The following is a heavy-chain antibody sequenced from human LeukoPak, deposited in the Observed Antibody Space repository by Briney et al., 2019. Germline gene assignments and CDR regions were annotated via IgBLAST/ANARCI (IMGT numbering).Heavy chain of an antibody. V-gene: IGHV4-59*08. Sequence: SSETLSLTCSVSGGSIRSWIRQPPGKGLEWIGYIYYTGSTNYNPSLKSRVTMFVDMSKNQFSLRLSSVTAADTAVYYCARHRAYSSSSPFDYWGQGTLVTVSS. J-gene: IGHJ4*02. CDR2: IYYTGST. D-gene: IGHD6-6*01. CDR1: GGSIR. CDR3: ARHRAYSSSSPFDY.